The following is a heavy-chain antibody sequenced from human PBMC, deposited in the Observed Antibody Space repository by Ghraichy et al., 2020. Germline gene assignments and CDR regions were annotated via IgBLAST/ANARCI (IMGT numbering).Heavy chain of an antibody. CDR2: ISSDGTDI. Sequence: GSLNISCATSGLTLSDSQMNWVRQAPGKGLEWLSYISSDGTDIYYADSVKGRFTISRDHSRDSVYLQMNSLRAEDTAVYYCAKYGTYWSFDYWGQGTLVTVSS. V-gene: IGHV3-48*03. CDR3: AKYGTYWSFDY. CDR1: GLTLSDSQ. J-gene: IGHJ4*02. D-gene: IGHD1-26*01.